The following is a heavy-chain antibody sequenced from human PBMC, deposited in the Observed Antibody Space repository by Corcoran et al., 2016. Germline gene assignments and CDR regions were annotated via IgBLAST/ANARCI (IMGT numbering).Heavy chain of an antibody. Sequence: QVQLVQSGAEVKKPGASVKVSCKASGYTFTSYGISWVRQAPGQGLEWMGWISAYNGNTNYAQKLQGRVTMTKDTSTSTAYMELRSLRSDDTAVYYCARFFEENTTKQNDISKVVPAAMFGCFDPWGQGTLVTVSS. CDR3: ARFFEENTTKQNDISKVVPAAMFGCFDP. J-gene: IGHJ5*02. CDR2: ISAYNGNT. D-gene: IGHD2-2*01. CDR1: GYTFTSYG. V-gene: IGHV1-18*01.